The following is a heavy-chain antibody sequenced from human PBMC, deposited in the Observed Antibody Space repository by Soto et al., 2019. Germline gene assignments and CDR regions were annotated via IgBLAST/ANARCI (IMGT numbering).Heavy chain of an antibody. J-gene: IGHJ3*02. Sequence: ASVKVSCKASGYTFTSYGISWVRQAPGQRLEWMGWISAYNVNTNYAQKLQGRVTMTTDTSTSTAYMELRSLRSDDTAVYYCARVAEAPFDAFDIWGQGTMVTVSS. CDR3: ARVAEAPFDAFDI. CDR2: ISAYNVNT. CDR1: GYTFTSYG. V-gene: IGHV1-18*01.